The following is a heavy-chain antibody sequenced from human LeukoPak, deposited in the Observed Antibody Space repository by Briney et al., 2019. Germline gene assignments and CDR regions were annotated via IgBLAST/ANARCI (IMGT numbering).Heavy chain of an antibody. CDR3: ARLGAPHGTTVTTTRYFDF. D-gene: IGHD4-17*01. CDR1: GFSFSGYW. Sequence: PGGSLRLSCAASGFSFSGYWMTWVRQAPGKGLEWVANIKQDGSEKYYVDSVKGRFTISRDNAKNSLYLQMNSLRAEDTAVYYCARLGAPHGTTVTTTRYFDFWGQGTLVTVSS. J-gene: IGHJ4*02. V-gene: IGHV3-7*01. CDR2: IKQDGSEK.